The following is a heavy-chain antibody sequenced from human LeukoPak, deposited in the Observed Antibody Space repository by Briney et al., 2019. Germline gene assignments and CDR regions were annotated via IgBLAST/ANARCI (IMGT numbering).Heavy chain of an antibody. CDR3: ARDLSNSGSYYVLDY. J-gene: IGHJ4*02. CDR1: GFTFSSYG. CDR2: ISDDGSNK. Sequence: PGGSLRLSCAASGFTFSSYGMHWVRQAPGKGLEWVAVISDDGSNKYYVDSVKGRFTISRDNSKNTLYLQMNSLRADDTAVYYCARDLSNSGSYYVLDYWGQGTLVTVSS. V-gene: IGHV3-30*03. D-gene: IGHD1-26*01.